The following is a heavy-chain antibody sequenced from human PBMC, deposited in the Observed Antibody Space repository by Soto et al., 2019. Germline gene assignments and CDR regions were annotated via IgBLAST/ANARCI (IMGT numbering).Heavy chain of an antibody. CDR2: IIPILGIA. D-gene: IGHD3-10*01. Sequence: SVKVSCKASGGTFSSYTISWVRQAPGQGLEWMGRIIPILGIANYAQKFQGRVTITADKSTSTAYMELSSLRSEDTAVYYCASIIYGSGSYYRYWGQGTLVTVSS. V-gene: IGHV1-69*02. CDR3: ASIIYGSGSYYRY. CDR1: GGTFSSYT. J-gene: IGHJ4*02.